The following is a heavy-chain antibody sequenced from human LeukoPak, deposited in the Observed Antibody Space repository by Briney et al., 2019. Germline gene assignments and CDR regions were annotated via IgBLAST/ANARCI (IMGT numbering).Heavy chain of an antibody. Sequence: SETLSLTCAAYGGSFSGYYWSWIRQPPGKGLEWIGYIYYSGSTNYNPSLKSRVTISVDTSKNQFSLKLSSVTAADTAVYYCARYRGGSGSYFDYWGQGTLVTVSS. V-gene: IGHV4-59*01. CDR3: ARYRGGSGSYFDY. D-gene: IGHD3-10*01. J-gene: IGHJ4*02. CDR1: GGSFSGYY. CDR2: IYYSGST.